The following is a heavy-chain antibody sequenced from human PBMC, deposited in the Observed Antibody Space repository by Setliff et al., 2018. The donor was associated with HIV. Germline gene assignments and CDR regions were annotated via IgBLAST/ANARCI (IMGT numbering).Heavy chain of an antibody. CDR2: INPNSGAT. J-gene: IGHJ6*03. Sequence: ASVKVSCKASGYTFSGYYLHWVRRAPGQGLEWMGWINPNSGATNYAQSFQGRVTMTRDTSISTAYMDLSSLRSDDTAVYFCARSFGVQYYYMDVWGKGTAVTVSS. D-gene: IGHD2-8*01. CDR3: ARSFGVQYYYMDV. V-gene: IGHV1-2*02. CDR1: GYTFSGYY.